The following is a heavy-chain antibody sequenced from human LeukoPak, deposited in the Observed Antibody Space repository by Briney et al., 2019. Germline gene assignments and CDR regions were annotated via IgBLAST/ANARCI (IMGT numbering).Heavy chain of an antibody. J-gene: IGHJ4*02. CDR1: GYSITSTSF. CDR2: INHLGSA. Sequence: SETLSLTCSVSGYSITSTSFWAWIRQTPGKGLEWIGSINHLGSAYYNPSLESRVTISVDTSKNHFSLNLKSVTAADTAVYYCARKDGSSGYDDFWGQGTLVTVSS. V-gene: IGHV4-38-2*02. CDR3: ARKDGSSGYDDF. D-gene: IGHD5-12*01.